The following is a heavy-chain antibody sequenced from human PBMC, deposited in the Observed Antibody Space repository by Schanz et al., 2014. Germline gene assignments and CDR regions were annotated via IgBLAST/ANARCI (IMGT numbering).Heavy chain of an antibody. CDR1: GFTVSSNH. J-gene: IGHJ4*02. V-gene: IGHV3-66*02. CDR3: AKDSTHIDIVLVPTAIDY. D-gene: IGHD2-2*01. Sequence: EVQLVESGGGLVKPGGSLRLSCAVSGFTVSSNHMTWVRQAPGKGLEWVSSISHSGGSKYYADSVKGRFTISRDNSKNTLYLHMNTLRSEDTAVYYCAKDSTHIDIVLVPTAIDYWGQGTLVTVSS. CDR2: SHSGGSK.